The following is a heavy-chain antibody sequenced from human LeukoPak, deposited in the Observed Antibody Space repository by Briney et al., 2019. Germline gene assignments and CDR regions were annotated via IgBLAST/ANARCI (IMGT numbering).Heavy chain of an antibody. D-gene: IGHD1-26*01. CDR2: ISGSGGST. V-gene: IGHV3-23*01. CDR3: ARALSGSYRFDY. J-gene: IGHJ4*02. CDR1: GFTFSSYA. Sequence: GGSLRLSCAASGFTFSSYAMSWSRQAPGKGLEWVSAISGSGGSTYYADSVKGRFTISRDNSKNTLYLQMNSLRAEDTAVYYCARALSGSYRFDYWGQGTLVTVSS.